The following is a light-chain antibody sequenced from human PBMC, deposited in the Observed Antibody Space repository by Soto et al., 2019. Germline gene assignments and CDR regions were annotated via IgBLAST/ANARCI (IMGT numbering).Light chain of an antibody. CDR2: DTS. CDR1: TGAVTSGLF. CDR3: LLSYSGARV. V-gene: IGLV7-46*01. Sequence: QAVVTQEPSLTVSPGGAVTLTCGSSTGAVTSGLFPYWFQQKPGQAPRTLIYDTSNKHSWTPARFSGSLLGDKAALTLSGAQPDDEADYYCLLSYSGARVFGGGTKLTVL. J-gene: IGLJ3*02.